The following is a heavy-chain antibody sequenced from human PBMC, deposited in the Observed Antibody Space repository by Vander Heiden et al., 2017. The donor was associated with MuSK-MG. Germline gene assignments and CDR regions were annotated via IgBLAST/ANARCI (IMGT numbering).Heavy chain of an antibody. CDR1: GDTFITYD. Sequence: QVQVVQSGAEVKRPGASVNIPCKASGDTFITYDMHWVRQAPVQGREWMGKINPSGGRTIYAPKFQGRVTLTRDTSTSTVYMELRSLRYEDAAVYYCATPTGDDAFDIWGQGTMVTVSS. D-gene: IGHD4-4*01. CDR2: INPSGGRT. J-gene: IGHJ3*02. CDR3: ATPTGDDAFDI. V-gene: IGHV1-46*01.